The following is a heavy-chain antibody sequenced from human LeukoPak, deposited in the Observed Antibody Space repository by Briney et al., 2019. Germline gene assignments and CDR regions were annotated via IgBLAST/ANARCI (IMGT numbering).Heavy chain of an antibody. D-gene: IGHD3-3*01. CDR2: INHSGST. Sequence: SETLSLTCAVYGGSFSGYYWSWIRQPPGKGLEWIGEINHSGSTNYNPSLKSRVTISVDTSKNQFSLKLSSVTAADTAVYYCARAHAYDTSRGQWFDPWGQGTLVTVSS. J-gene: IGHJ5*02. CDR1: GGSFSGYY. V-gene: IGHV4-34*01. CDR3: ARAHAYDTSRGQWFDP.